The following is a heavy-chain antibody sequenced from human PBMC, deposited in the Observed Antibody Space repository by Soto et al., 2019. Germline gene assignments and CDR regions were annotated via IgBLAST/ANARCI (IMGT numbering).Heavy chain of an antibody. CDR2: TYYRSKWYN. CDR3: ANFNWYFDL. D-gene: IGHD1-7*01. CDR1: GDSVSSSSVT. J-gene: IGHJ2*01. V-gene: IGHV6-1*01. Sequence: SQTLSLTCAISGDSVSSSSVTWNWIRQSPSRGLEWLGRTYYRSKWYNDYAESVKSRITINPDTSKNQFSLHLNSVTPEDTAVYYCANFNWYFDLWGRGTLVTVSS.